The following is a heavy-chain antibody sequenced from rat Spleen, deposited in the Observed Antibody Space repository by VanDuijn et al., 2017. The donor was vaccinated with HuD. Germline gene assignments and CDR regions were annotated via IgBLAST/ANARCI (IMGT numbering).Heavy chain of an antibody. CDR3: ARSDGVHYYLPFAD. J-gene: IGHJ3*01. Sequence: EVQLQESGPGLVKPSQSLSLTCSVTGYSITSNYWGWIRKFPGNKLAWMGYINSAGSTNYNPPLKSPIAITRDTSKNPFFLQFTAVTTEDTATYYCARSDGVHYYLPFADWGQGTLVTISS. D-gene: IGHD1-12*02. CDR1: GYSITSNY. CDR2: INSAGST. V-gene: IGHV3-3*01.